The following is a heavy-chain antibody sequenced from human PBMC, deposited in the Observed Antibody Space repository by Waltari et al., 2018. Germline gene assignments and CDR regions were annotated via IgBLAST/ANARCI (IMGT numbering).Heavy chain of an antibody. J-gene: IGHJ4*02. CDR3: ARLVEMTTVRDY. V-gene: IGHV4-39*01. D-gene: IGHD4-4*01. CDR1: DDSISSSNYY. CDR2: ISYSGST. Sequence: QLQLQESGPGLVKPSETLSLTCIVSDDSISSSNYYWGWIRQPPGKGLEWIGSISYSGSTYYSPSFKSRVAISVDAPNKQFSLWLTSVTAADTAVYYCARLVEMTTVRDYWGQGTLVTVSS.